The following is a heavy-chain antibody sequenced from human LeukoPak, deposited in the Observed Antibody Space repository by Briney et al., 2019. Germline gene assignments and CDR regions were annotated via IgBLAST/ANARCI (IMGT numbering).Heavy chain of an antibody. CDR1: GGTFSSYA. V-gene: IGHV7-4-1*02. Sequence: GSSVKVSCKASGGTFSSYAICWVRQAPGQGLEWMGRINTNTGNPTYAQGFTGRFVFSLDTSVSTAYLQISSLKAEDTAVYYCATRGSWFGEPHYYYYYGMDVWGQGTTVTVSS. D-gene: IGHD3-10*01. J-gene: IGHJ6*02. CDR2: INTNTGNP. CDR3: ATRGSWFGEPHYYYYYGMDV.